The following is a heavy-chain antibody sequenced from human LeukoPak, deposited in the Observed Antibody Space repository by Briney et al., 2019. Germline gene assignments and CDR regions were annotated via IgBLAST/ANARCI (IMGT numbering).Heavy chain of an antibody. CDR1: GGSISSSYY. J-gene: IGHJ4*02. V-gene: IGHV4-39*01. CDR3: ASRGWTNYFDY. Sequence: SETLSLTCTVSGGSISSSYYWGWIRQPPGKGLEWIGSIYYSGSTYYNPSLKSRVTISVDTSKNQFSLKLSSVTAADTAVYYCASRGWTNYFDYWGQGTLVTVSS. CDR2: IYYSGST. D-gene: IGHD3-10*01.